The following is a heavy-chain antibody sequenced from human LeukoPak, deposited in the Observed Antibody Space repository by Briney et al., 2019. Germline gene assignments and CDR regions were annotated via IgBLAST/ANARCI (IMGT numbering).Heavy chain of an antibody. J-gene: IGHJ4*02. CDR1: GGSISSSNPY. CDR3: ARHIQGANVCDY. CDR2: LSHSGST. D-gene: IGHD2-21*01. V-gene: IGHV4-39*01. Sequence: SETLSLTCTVSGGSISSSNPYWGWIRQPPGKGLEWLGTLSHSGSTYYNPSLKSRITISVDTSKSQFSLRLSSVTAADTALYYCARHIQGANVCDYWGQGTLVTVPS.